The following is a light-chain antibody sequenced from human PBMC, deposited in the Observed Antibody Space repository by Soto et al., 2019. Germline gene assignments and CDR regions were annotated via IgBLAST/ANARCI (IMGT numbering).Light chain of an antibody. V-gene: IGKV3-15*01. Sequence: ELVMTQSPATLSVSPGERATLSCMASQSVSSNLAWYQQRPGQAPRLLIYGASTRPTNIPARFRGSGSGTEFTLTITSLQSEDFAVYYCQQYNNWPRTFGQGTKVDI. CDR3: QQYNNWPRT. CDR2: GAS. J-gene: IGKJ1*01. CDR1: QSVSSN.